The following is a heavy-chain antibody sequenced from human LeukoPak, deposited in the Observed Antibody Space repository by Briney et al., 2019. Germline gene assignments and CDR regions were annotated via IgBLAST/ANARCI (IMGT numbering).Heavy chain of an antibody. J-gene: IGHJ4*02. D-gene: IGHD1-26*01. CDR2: INPSGGST. CDR1: GYTFTSYY. CDR3: VTDLVGRGSYHGY. Sequence: ASVKVSCKASGYTFTSYYMHWVRQAPGQGLEWMGIINPSGGSTSYAQKFQGRVTMTEDTSTDTAYMELSSLRSEDTAVYYCVTDLVGRGSYHGYWGQGTLVTVSS. V-gene: IGHV1-46*01.